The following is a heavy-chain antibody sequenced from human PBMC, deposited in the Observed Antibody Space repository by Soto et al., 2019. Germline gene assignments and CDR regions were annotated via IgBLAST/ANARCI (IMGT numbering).Heavy chain of an antibody. J-gene: IGHJ6*02. D-gene: IGHD1-7*01. CDR2: IIPIFGTA. CDR3: ARDVEMGWNFIDGMDV. Sequence: QVQLVQSGAEVKKPGSSVKVSCKASGGTFSSYAISWVRQAPGQGLEWLGGIIPIFGTANYAQKFQGRVTITADKSTSTAYMELSSLRSEDTAVYYCARDVEMGWNFIDGMDVWGQGTTVTVSS. V-gene: IGHV1-69*06. CDR1: GGTFSSYA.